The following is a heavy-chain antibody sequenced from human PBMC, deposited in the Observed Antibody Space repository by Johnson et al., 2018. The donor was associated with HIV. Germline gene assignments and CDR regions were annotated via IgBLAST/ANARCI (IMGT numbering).Heavy chain of an antibody. CDR2: LRYDGSNK. Sequence: QVQLVESGGGVVQPGGSLRLSCAASGFTFSSYGMHWVRQAPGKGLAWVAFLRYDGSNKYYADSVTCRFTISRDNSKNTMYLQMNSLRAEDTAVYYCAKELADSSGYYADAFDIWGQGTMVTVSS. CDR1: GFTFSSYG. D-gene: IGHD3-22*01. V-gene: IGHV3-30*02. CDR3: AKELADSSGYYADAFDI. J-gene: IGHJ3*02.